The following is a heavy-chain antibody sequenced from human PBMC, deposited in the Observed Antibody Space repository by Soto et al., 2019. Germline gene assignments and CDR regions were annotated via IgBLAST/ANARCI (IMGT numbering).Heavy chain of an antibody. CDR2: IIGDGTTT. CDR3: AKVRRYSGYEYFDY. D-gene: IGHD5-12*01. J-gene: IGHJ4*02. CDR1: GFTFSNYW. V-gene: IGHV3-74*03. Sequence: PGGSLRLSCASSGFTFSNYWMHLVRQAPGKGLVWVSRIIGDGTTTAYADSVKGRFTISRDNARSTLYLQMNSLRAEDTAVYYCAKVRRYSGYEYFDYWGQGALVTAPQ.